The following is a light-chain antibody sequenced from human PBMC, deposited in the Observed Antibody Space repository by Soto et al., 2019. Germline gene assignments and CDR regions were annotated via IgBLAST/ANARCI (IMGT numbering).Light chain of an antibody. Sequence: DIQMTQSPSTLSASVGDRVTITCRASQSISSWLAWYQQKPGKAPKLLIYDASNLETGVPSRFSGSGSGTDFTFTISSLQPEDIATYYCQQYENLPLSFGGGTKVDIK. V-gene: IGKV1-33*01. CDR2: DAS. J-gene: IGKJ4*01. CDR3: QQYENLPLS. CDR1: QSISSW.